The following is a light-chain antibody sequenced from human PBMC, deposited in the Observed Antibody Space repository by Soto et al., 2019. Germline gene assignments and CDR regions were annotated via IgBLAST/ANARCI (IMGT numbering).Light chain of an antibody. J-gene: IGLJ1*01. V-gene: IGLV1-47*01. Sequence: QSVLPQPPSASGTPGQRVTISCSGSTSNIGSNYVSWYRHLPGAAPKLLMYRDNHRPSGVPDRFSGSRSGTSASLAISGLRSEDEADYYCAAWDDSRNSLYVFGTGTKVTVL. CDR3: AAWDDSRNSLYV. CDR2: RDN. CDR1: TSNIGSNY.